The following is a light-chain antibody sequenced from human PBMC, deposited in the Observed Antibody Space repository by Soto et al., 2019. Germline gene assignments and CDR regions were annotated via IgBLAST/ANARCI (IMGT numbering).Light chain of an antibody. CDR2: GAS. J-gene: IGKJ1*01. CDR1: QSVSSSY. V-gene: IGKV3-20*01. CDR3: QQYGSSLWT. Sequence: ETELTQSPATLSFSALQNATLSCRASQSVSSSYLAWYQQKPGQAPRLLIYGASSRATGIPDRFSGSGSGTDFTLTISRLEPEDSAVYYCQQYGSSLWTFGQGTKVDIK.